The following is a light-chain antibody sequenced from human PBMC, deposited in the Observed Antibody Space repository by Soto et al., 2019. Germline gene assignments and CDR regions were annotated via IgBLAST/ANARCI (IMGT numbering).Light chain of an antibody. V-gene: IGLV2-14*01. CDR2: EVS. Sequence: QSALTQPASVSGSPGQSITISCTGTSSDVGGYNYVSWYQQHPGKAPKLMIYEVSNRPSGVSNRFSGPKSGHMASLTISGLQAEDEADYYCCLYAYNSGWLFGGGTKLAVL. CDR1: SSDVGGYNY. J-gene: IGLJ3*02. CDR3: CLYAYNSGWL.